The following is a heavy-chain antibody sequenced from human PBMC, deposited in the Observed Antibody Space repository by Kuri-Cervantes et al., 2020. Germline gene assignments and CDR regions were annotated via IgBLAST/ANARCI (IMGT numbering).Heavy chain of an antibody. CDR3: ARGIGYCTGGVCRHVDAFDI. CDR1: GYTFTTYA. Sequence: ASVKVPCKASGYTFTTYAMHWVRQAPGQRLEWMGWINGGNGNTRHSQKFQGRVTITRDTSASTAYMELSSLRSEDTAVYYCARGIGYCTGGVCRHVDAFDIWGQGTMVTVSS. V-gene: IGHV1-3*01. J-gene: IGHJ3*02. CDR2: INGGNGNT. D-gene: IGHD2-8*02.